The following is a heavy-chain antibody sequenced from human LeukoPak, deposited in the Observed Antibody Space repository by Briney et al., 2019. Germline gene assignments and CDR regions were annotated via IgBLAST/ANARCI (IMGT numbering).Heavy chain of an antibody. J-gene: IGHJ6*02. V-gene: IGHV1-2*02. D-gene: IGHD6-6*01. CDR3: AGSIAARTYYGMDV. CDR2: INPNSGGT. CDR1: GYTFTGYY. Sequence: EASVKVSCKASGYTFTGYYMHRVRQAPGQGLEWMGWINPNSGGTNYAQKFQGRVTMTRDTSISTAYMELSRLRSDDTAVYYCAGSIAARTYYGMDVWGQGTTVTVSS.